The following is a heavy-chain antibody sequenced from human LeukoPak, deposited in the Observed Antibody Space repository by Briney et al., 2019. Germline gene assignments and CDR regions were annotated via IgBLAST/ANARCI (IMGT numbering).Heavy chain of an antibody. D-gene: IGHD6-6*01. V-gene: IGHV3-30-3*01. CDR1: GFTFSSYA. J-gene: IGHJ4*02. CDR3: ARDSGTGYSSSYYFDY. CDR2: ISYDGSNK. Sequence: GRSLRLSCAASGFTFSSYAMHWVRQAPGKGLEWVAVISYDGSNKYYADSVKGRFTISRDNSKNTLYLQMNSLRAEDTAVYYCARDSGTGYSSSYYFDYWGQGTLVTVSS.